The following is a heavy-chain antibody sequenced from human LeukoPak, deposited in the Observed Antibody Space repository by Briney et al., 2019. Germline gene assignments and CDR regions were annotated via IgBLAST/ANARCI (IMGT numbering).Heavy chain of an antibody. Sequence: GASVKVSCKASGYTFTGYYMHWVRQAPGQGLEWMGWINPNSGGTNYAQKFQGRVTMTRDTSISTAYMELSRLRSDDTAVYYCAREYYYDTLKLDAFDIWGQGTMVTVSS. V-gene: IGHV1-2*02. CDR2: INPNSGGT. CDR3: AREYYYDTLKLDAFDI. CDR1: GYTFTGYY. D-gene: IGHD3-22*01. J-gene: IGHJ3*02.